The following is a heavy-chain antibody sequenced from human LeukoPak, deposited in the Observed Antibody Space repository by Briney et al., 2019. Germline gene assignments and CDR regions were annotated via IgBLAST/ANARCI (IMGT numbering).Heavy chain of an antibody. CDR3: ARSPLLWFGELYAFDI. D-gene: IGHD3-10*01. J-gene: IGHJ3*02. V-gene: IGHV3-7*03. Sequence: GGSLRLSCAASGFMFSSYWMSWVRQAPGKGLEWVADIKEDGSEKSYVDSVKGRFTISRDNAKNSLCLQMNSLRAEDTALYYCARSPLLWFGELYAFDIWGQGTMVTVSS. CDR2: IKEDGSEK. CDR1: GFMFSSYW.